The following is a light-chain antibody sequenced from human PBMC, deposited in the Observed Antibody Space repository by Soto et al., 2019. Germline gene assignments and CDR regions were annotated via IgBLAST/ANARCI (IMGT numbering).Light chain of an antibody. J-gene: IGLJ1*01. Sequence: QSVLTQPASVSGSPGQSITISCTGTSSDVSGFNSVSWYQLRPGTAPKLILYDVVDRPSGVSYRFSGSKSGNTASLTISGLQAADEADYFCSSYTSTMTNVFGSGTRSPS. CDR1: SSDVSGFNS. CDR2: DVV. V-gene: IGLV2-14*03. CDR3: SSYTSTMTNV.